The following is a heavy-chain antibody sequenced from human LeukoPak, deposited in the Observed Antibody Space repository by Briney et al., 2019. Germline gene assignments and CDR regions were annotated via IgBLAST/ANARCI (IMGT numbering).Heavy chain of an antibody. CDR1: GFTFSSYS. CDR3: ARSPTVTTSSYYFDY. V-gene: IGHV3-21*01. D-gene: IGHD4-17*01. CDR2: ISSSSYI. Sequence: GGSLRLSCAASGFTFSSYSMNWVRQAPGKGLEWVSSISSSSYIYYADSVKGRFTISRDNAKNSLYLQMNSLRAEDTAVYYCARSPTVTTSSYYFDYWGQGTLVTVSS. J-gene: IGHJ4*02.